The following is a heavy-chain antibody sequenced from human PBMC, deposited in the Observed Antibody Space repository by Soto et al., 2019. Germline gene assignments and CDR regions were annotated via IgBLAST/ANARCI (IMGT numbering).Heavy chain of an antibody. CDR2: IKSKTDGGTT. D-gene: IGHD3-22*01. CDR3: TTDRWYYYDSSGYYSDYFDY. J-gene: IGHJ4*02. Sequence: VGSLRLSCAASGFTFRNAWMSWVRQAPGKGLEWVGRIKSKTDGGTTDYAAPVKGRFTISRDDSKNTLYLQMNSPKTEDTAVYYCTTDRWYYYDSSGYYSDYFDYWGQGTLVTVSS. CDR1: GFTFRNAW. V-gene: IGHV3-15*01.